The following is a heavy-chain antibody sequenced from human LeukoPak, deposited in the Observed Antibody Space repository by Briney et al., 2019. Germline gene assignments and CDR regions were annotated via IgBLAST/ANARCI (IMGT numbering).Heavy chain of an antibody. J-gene: IGHJ4*02. Sequence: GRSLRLSCAASGFTLSSYDMHWVRQAPGKGLEWVAVISDDGSNKYDADSVKGRFTISRDNSKNTLYLQMNSLRAEDTAVYHCARGRGVVPTAMLVYWGQGTLVTVSS. CDR3: ARGRGVVPTAMLVY. D-gene: IGHD2-2*01. V-gene: IGHV3-30-3*01. CDR1: GFTLSSYD. CDR2: ISDDGSNK.